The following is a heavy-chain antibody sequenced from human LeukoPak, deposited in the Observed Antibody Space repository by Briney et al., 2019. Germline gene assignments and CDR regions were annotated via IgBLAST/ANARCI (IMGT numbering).Heavy chain of an antibody. V-gene: IGHV1-2*02. Sequence: GASVKVSCKASGYSFTAYYMHWVRQAPGQGLEWMGWINPNSGGTNYAQKFQGRVTMTRDTSISTAYMELSRLRSDDTAVYYCARGTHGSGSYYAFDYWGQGTLVTVSS. D-gene: IGHD3-10*01. CDR2: INPNSGGT. CDR1: GYSFTAYY. CDR3: ARGTHGSGSYYAFDY. J-gene: IGHJ4*02.